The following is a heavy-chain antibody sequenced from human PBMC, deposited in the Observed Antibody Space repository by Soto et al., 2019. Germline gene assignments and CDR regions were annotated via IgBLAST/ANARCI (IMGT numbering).Heavy chain of an antibody. V-gene: IGHV2-70*04. CDR2: IDWDDDK. D-gene: IGHD2-15*01. CDR1: GFSLSTSGMR. J-gene: IGHJ4*02. CDR3: ARMFHCSGGTCPFDY. Sequence: GPTLVNPTQTLTLTCTFSGFSLSTSGMRVSCIRQPPGKALEWLARIDWDDDKFYNTSLKTRLTISKDSSKNQVVLTMTNMDPVDTPTNYCARMFHCSGGTCPFDYWGEGALVTVTS.